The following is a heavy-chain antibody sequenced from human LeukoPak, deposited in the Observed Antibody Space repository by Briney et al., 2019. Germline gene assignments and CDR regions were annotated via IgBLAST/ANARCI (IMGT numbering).Heavy chain of an antibody. J-gene: IGHJ4*02. D-gene: IGHD5-12*01. CDR2: ISGDGGST. CDR3: AKDSGYDKSSGPPEGY. V-gene: IGHV3-43*02. Sequence: PGGSLRLSCAASGFTFSSYAMSWVRQAPGKGLEWVSLISGDGGSTGYADSVKGRFTISRDNSKNSLYLQMNSLRTEDTALYYCAKDSGYDKSSGPPEGYWGQGTLVTVSS. CDR1: GFTFSSYA.